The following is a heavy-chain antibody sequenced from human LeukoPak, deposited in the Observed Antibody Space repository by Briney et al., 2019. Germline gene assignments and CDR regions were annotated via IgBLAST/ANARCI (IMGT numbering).Heavy chain of an antibody. D-gene: IGHD2-8*02. J-gene: IGHJ6*02. CDR1: GGSISSGGYS. CDR2: IYHSGST. V-gene: IGHV4-30-2*01. Sequence: PSQTLSLTCAVSGGSISSGGYSWSWIRQPPGKGLEWIGCIYHSGSTYYNPSLKSRVTISVDRSKNQFSLKLSSVTAADTAVYYCARVLSTYYYYGMDVWGQGTTVTVSS. CDR3: ARVLSTYYYYGMDV.